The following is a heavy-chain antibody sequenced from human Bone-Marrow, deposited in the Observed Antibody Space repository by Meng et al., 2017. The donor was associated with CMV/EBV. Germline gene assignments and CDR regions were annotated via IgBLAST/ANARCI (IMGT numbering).Heavy chain of an antibody. Sequence: GESLKISCAASGFTFSSYAMHWVRQAPGKGLEWVAVISYDGSNKYYADSVKGRFTISRDNSKNTLYLQMNSLRAEDTAVYYCATPPGLGYWGQGTLVTVSS. V-gene: IGHV3-30-3*01. CDR1: GFTFSSYA. CDR3: ATPPGLGY. CDR2: ISYDGSNK. D-gene: IGHD3-10*01. J-gene: IGHJ4*02.